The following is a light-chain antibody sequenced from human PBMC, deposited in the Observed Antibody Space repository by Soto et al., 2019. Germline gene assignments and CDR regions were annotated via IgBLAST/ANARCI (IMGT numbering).Light chain of an antibody. CDR2: AAS. V-gene: IGKV3-20*01. CDR3: QQYGSSPPS. CDR1: QSVSSSH. Sequence: EIVLTQSPGTLSLSPAERATLSCRASQSVSSSHLAWYQQKPGQAPRLLIYAASSRATGIPDRFSGSGSGADFSRTISSLEPEDFEVDYCQQYGSSPPSFGQGTKVEIK. J-gene: IGKJ1*01.